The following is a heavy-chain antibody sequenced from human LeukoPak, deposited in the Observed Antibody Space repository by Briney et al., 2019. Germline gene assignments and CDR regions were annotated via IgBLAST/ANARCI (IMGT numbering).Heavy chain of an antibody. J-gene: IGHJ4*02. CDR2: INRNAGTT. CDR1: GFTFDDYG. D-gene: IGHD6-19*01. V-gene: IGHV3-20*04. Sequence: PGGSLRLSCAASGFTFDDYGMSWVRQAPGKGLEWVSGINRNAGTTNYADSVKGRFTISRDNAKNSLYLQMNSLRVEDTALYYCARGAFYSSAWYENYWGQGALVTVSS. CDR3: ARGAFYSSAWYENY.